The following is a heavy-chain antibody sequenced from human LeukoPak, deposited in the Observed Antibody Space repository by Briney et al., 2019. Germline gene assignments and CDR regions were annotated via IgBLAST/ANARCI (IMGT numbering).Heavy chain of an antibody. Sequence: GRSLRLSCAASGFTFSSYAMSWVRQAPGKGLEWVSAISASGRSTYYAHSVKGRFTISRDNSKNTLYLQMNSLRAEHTAVFYCAKVSGWYGGFFDYWGQGTLVTVSS. J-gene: IGHJ4*02. D-gene: IGHD6-19*01. CDR3: AKVSGWYGGFFDY. V-gene: IGHV3-23*01. CDR1: GFTFSSYA. CDR2: ISASGRST.